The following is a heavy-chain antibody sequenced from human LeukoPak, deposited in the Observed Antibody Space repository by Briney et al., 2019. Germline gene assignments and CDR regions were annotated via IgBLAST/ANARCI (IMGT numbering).Heavy chain of an antibody. D-gene: IGHD3-9*01. J-gene: IGHJ4*02. CDR3: ARVGYDILTGYWTWVDY. Sequence: GASVKVSCKASGYTFTSYDINWVRQAIGQGLEWMGWMNPNSGNTGYAQKFQGRVTMTRNTSISTAYMELSSLRSEDTAVYYCARVGYDILTGYWTWVDYWGQGTLVTVSS. V-gene: IGHV1-8*01. CDR2: MNPNSGNT. CDR1: GYTFTSYD.